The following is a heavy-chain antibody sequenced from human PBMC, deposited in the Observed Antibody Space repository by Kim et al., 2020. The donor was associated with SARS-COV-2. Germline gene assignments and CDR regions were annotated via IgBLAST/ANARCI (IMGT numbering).Heavy chain of an antibody. J-gene: IGHJ5*02. CDR2: INPNSGGT. Sequence: ASVKVSCKASGYSFTDYYVHWVRQAPGQGLEWMGWINPNSGGTKYAQKFQGRVTMTTDTSISTAYMEVGSLRSDDMAVYFCARALGYCRGGSCYPWGQGT. V-gene: IGHV1-2*02. D-gene: IGHD2-15*01. CDR3: ARALGYCRGGSCYP. CDR1: GYSFTDYY.